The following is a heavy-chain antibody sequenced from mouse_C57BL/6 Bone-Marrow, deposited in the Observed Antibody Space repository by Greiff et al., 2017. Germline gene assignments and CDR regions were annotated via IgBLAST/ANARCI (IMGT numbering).Heavy chain of an antibody. V-gene: IGHV14-4*01. CDR3: TFYYYGSSPYWYFDV. J-gene: IGHJ1*03. CDR1: GFNIKDDY. CDR2: IDPENGDT. D-gene: IGHD1-1*01. Sequence: VQLKESGAELVRPGASVKLSCTASGFNIKDDYMHWVKQRPEQGLEWIGWIDPENGDTEYASKFQGKATITADTSSNTAYLQLSSLTSEDTAVYYCTFYYYGSSPYWYFDVWGTGTTVTVSS.